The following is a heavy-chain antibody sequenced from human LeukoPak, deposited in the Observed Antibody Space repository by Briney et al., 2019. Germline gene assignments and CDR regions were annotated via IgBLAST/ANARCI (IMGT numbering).Heavy chain of an antibody. D-gene: IGHD3-3*01. CDR3: ARITSGYDFWSGYYYDYFDY. Sequence: GGSLRLSCAASGFTFSNYGMHWVRQAPGKGLEWVTVISFDGNYKYYADSVKGRFTVSRDDSKNTLYLQMNSLRAEDTAVYYCARITSGYDFWSGYYYDYFDYWGQGTLVTVSS. CDR2: ISFDGNYK. CDR1: GFTFSNYG. V-gene: IGHV3-30*03. J-gene: IGHJ4*02.